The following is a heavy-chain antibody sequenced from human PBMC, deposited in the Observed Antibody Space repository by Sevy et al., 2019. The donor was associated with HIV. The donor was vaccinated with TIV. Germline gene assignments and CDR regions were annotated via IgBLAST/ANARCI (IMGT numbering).Heavy chain of an antibody. V-gene: IGHV4-39*01. J-gene: IGHJ6*02. D-gene: IGHD2-2*01. CDR1: GGSIRSSSYY. CDR2: IYDSGST. CDR3: ATCSATNCFV. Sequence: SETLSLTCTVSGGSIRSSSYYWGWIRQPPGKGLGWIGYIYDSGSTYYNPSLKSRVTISVDMSYYEFSLKLSSVTAADTALYYCATCSATNCFVWGQGTKVTVSS.